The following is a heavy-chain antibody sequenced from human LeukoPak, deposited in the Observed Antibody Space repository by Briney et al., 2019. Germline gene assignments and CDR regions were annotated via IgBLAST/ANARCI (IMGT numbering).Heavy chain of an antibody. CDR2: IYYSGST. CDR1: GGSVSSGSYY. D-gene: IGHD6-19*01. CDR3: ARAGSGRVLDY. J-gene: IGHJ4*02. V-gene: IGHV4-61*01. Sequence: PSETLSLTCTVSGGSVSSGSYYWSWIRQPPGKGLEWIGYIYYSGSTNCNPSLKSRVTISVDKSKNQFSLKLSSVTAADTAVYYCARAGSGRVLDYWGQGTLVTVSS.